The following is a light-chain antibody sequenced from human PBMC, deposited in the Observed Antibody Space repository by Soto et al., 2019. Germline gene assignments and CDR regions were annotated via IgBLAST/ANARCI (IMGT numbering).Light chain of an antibody. J-gene: IGLJ3*02. V-gene: IGLV3-21*02. CDR3: QSYDSSLSGWV. CDR1: NIGGKS. CDR2: DDS. Sequence: SYELTQTSSVSVAPGQTARISCGGNNIGGKSVHWYQQKPGQAPVVVVYDDSDRPSGIPERFSGSKSGTSASLAITGLQAEDEADYYCQSYDSSLSGWVFGGGTKLTVL.